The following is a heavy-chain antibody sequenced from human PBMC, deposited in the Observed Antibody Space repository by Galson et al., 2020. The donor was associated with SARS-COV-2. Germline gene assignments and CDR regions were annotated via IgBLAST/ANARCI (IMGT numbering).Heavy chain of an antibody. Sequence: HGESLKISCKGSGYSFTSYWISWVRQMPGKGLEWMGRIDPSDSYTNYSPSFQGHVTISADKSISTAYLQWSSLKASDTAMYYCARQGIAAADSDYWGQGTLVTVSS. CDR1: GYSFTSYW. CDR2: IDPSDSYT. J-gene: IGHJ4*02. CDR3: ARQGIAAADSDY. D-gene: IGHD6-13*01. V-gene: IGHV5-10-1*01.